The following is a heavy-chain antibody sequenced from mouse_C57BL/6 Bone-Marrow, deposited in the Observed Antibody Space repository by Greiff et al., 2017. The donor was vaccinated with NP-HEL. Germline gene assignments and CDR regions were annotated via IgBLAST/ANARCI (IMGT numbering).Heavy chain of an antibody. J-gene: IGHJ1*03. CDR1: GYAFTNYL. V-gene: IGHV1-54*01. Sequence: VQLQQSGAELVRPGTSVKVSCKASGYAFTNYLIEWVKQRPGQGLEWIGVINPGSGGTNYNEKFKGKATLTADKSSSTAYMQLSSLTSEVYAVYFCARRNYYWYFDVWGTGTTVTVSS. CDR3: ARRNYYWYFDV. CDR2: INPGSGGT.